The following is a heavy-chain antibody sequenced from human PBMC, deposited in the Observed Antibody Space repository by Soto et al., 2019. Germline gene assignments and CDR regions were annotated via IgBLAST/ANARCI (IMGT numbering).Heavy chain of an antibody. CDR1: GGSISSSNYY. D-gene: IGHD3-22*01. J-gene: IGHJ4*02. Sequence: PSETLSLTCTVSGGSISSSNYYWGWIRQSPGKGLDWIGYIYYTGTTKYNPSLKSRVTISVDSSKNQFSLKLDSVTAADTAVYYCARLGGYYQAFDSWGQGTLVTVSS. CDR2: IYYTGTT. V-gene: IGHV4-61*05. CDR3: ARLGGYYQAFDS.